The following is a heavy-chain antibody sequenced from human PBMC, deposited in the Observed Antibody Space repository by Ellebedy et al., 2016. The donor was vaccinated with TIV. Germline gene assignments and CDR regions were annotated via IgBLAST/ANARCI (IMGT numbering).Heavy chain of an antibody. D-gene: IGHD1-1*01. CDR3: TKDGSGTMNF. CDR2: MNGDGNER. Sequence: GESLKISCAVSGFTFSTSWMSWVRQAPGQGLEWVSNMNGDGNERYYVDSVEGRFTISRDNTRNSLYLQMNRLRADDTAVYSCTKDGSGTMNFWGQGTLVTVSS. V-gene: IGHV3-7*01. CDR1: GFTFSTSW. J-gene: IGHJ4*02.